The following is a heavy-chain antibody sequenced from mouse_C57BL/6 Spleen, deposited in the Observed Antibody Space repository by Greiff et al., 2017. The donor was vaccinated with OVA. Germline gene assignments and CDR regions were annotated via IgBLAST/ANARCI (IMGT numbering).Heavy chain of an antibody. CDR2: ISDGGSYT. Sequence: EVKLQESGGGLVKPGGSLKLSCAASGFTFSSYAMSWVRQTPEKRLEWVATISDGGSYTYYPDNVKGRFTISRDNAKNNLYLQMSHLKSEDTAMYYCARGGTGKRYFDVWGTGTTVTVSS. CDR3: ARGGTGKRYFDV. CDR1: GFTFSSYA. V-gene: IGHV5-4*03. J-gene: IGHJ1*03. D-gene: IGHD4-1*01.